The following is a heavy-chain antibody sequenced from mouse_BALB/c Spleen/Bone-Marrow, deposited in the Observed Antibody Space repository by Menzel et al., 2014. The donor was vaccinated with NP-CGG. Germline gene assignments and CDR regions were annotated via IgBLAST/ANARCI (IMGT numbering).Heavy chain of an antibody. Sequence: QVQLQQSGAELARPGASVKMSCKASGYSFTSYTMHWVKQRPGQGLEWIAYISPRNTYSNYNQKFKDRATVTVDKSSSTAYMQLSSLTSEDSAVYYCSRGRRDALDYWGQGTSVTVSS. CDR2: ISPRNTYS. CDR3: SRGRRDALDY. CDR1: GYSFTSYT. J-gene: IGHJ4*01. V-gene: IGHV1-4*01.